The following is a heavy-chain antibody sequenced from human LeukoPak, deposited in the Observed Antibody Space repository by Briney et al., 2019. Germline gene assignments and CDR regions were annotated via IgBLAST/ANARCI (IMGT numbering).Heavy chain of an antibody. J-gene: IGHJ4*02. D-gene: IGHD2/OR15-2a*01. CDR3: ARDGGHSTEFDY. CDR2: IKQDGSER. Sequence: PGGTLRLSCGASGFIFSRHWMSWVRQAPGKGPEWVANIKQDGSERYYVGSVKGRFTISRDNAKNLLYLQMNSLRAEDTALYYCARDGGHSTEFDYGGQGTLVTVSS. CDR1: GFIFSRHW. V-gene: IGHV3-7*01.